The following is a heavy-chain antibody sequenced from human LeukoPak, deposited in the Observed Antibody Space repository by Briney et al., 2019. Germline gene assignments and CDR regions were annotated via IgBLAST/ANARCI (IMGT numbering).Heavy chain of an antibody. Sequence: PGGSLRLSCAASGFTFSSYGMHWVRQAPGKGLEWVAVISYDGSNKYYADSVKGRFTISRDNSKNTLYLQMNSLRAEDAAVYYCAKLSHLAPSDYWGQGTLVTVSS. J-gene: IGHJ4*02. CDR2: ISYDGSNK. CDR1: GFTFSSYG. CDR3: AKLSHLAPSDY. V-gene: IGHV3-30*18.